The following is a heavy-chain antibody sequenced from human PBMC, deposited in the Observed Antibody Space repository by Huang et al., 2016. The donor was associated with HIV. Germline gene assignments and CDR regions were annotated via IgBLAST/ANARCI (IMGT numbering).Heavy chain of an antibody. V-gene: IGHV1-18*04. CDR3: ARDPKYHSFPYFRQRRGIEI. J-gene: IGHJ3*02. Sequence: QIRLVQSGAEVKKPGASVRVSCQASGYAFSDYGFSWVRQAPGQGPEWVGWIRDSTGETNYGKRFQGRVTWTTDTSTTTVYMDLRSLRSDDTAVYYCARDPKYHSFPYFRQRRGIEIWGQGTVVTVSS. D-gene: IGHD3-16*01. CDR1: GYAFSDYG. CDR2: IRDSTGET.